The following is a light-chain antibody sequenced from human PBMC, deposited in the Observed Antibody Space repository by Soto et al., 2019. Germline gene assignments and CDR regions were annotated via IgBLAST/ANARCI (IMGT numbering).Light chain of an antibody. Sequence: QSALTQPRSVSGSPGQSVTISCTGTISDVGGYNYVSWYQHHPGKAPKLLISDVTKRPSWVPDRFSGSKSGNMASLTISDLQAEDEADYYCSSYAGDNNLVFGGGTKLTVL. V-gene: IGLV2-11*01. CDR3: SSYAGDNNLV. CDR1: ISDVGGYNY. J-gene: IGLJ2*01. CDR2: DVT.